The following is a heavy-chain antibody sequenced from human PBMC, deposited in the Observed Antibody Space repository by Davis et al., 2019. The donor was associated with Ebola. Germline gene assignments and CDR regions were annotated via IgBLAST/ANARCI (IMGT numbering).Heavy chain of an antibody. V-gene: IGHV1-18*01. CDR2: ISAYTANT. J-gene: IGHJ4*02. CDR3: ARMTPIGSGSLFDN. D-gene: IGHD1-26*01. Sequence: AASVKVSCKTSGYTFSMYGISWVRQAPGQGLEWMGWISAYTANTNYVDNLQGRATMTTDTSTGTAYMELTSLKSDDTAVYYCARMTPIGSGSLFDNWGQGTLVTVSS. CDR1: GYTFSMYG.